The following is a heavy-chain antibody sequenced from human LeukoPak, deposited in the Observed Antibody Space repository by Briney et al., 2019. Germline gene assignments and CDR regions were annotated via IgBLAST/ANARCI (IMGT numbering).Heavy chain of an antibody. Sequence: GGSLRLSCAASGFTFSSYPMHWVRQAPGKGLEWVAIISYDGSNKYYADSVKGRFTISRDNSKNTLYLQMNSLRAEDTAVYYCARDRYYDFWSGYFTSPYRYYYYYGMDVWGQGTTVTVSS. CDR2: ISYDGSNK. J-gene: IGHJ6*02. CDR3: ARDRYYDFWSGYFTSPYRYYYYYGMDV. D-gene: IGHD3-3*01. V-gene: IGHV3-30-3*01. CDR1: GFTFSSYP.